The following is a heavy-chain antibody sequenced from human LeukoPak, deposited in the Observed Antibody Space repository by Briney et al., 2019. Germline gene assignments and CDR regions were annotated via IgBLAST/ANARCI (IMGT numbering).Heavy chain of an antibody. V-gene: IGHV3-48*01. Sequence: PGGSLRLSCAASGFTFSSYSMNWVRQAPGKGLEWVSYISGSSSTIYYADSVKGRFTISRDNAKNALYLQMNSLRAEDTAVYYCARARLYYYDSSGYYLDYWGQGTLVTVSS. J-gene: IGHJ4*02. CDR2: ISGSSSTI. CDR3: ARARLYYYDSSGYYLDY. CDR1: GFTFSSYS. D-gene: IGHD3-22*01.